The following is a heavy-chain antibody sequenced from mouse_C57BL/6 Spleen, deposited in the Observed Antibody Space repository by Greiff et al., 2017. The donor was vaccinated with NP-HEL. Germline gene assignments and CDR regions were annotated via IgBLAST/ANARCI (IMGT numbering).Heavy chain of an antibody. CDR2: IWSGGST. Sequence: VMLVESGPGLVQPSQSLSITCTVSGFSLTSYGVHWVRQSPGKGLEWLGVIWSGGSTDYNAAFISRLSISKDNSKSQVFFKMNSLQADDTAIYYCARNDDGYYDAMDYWGQGTSVTVSS. D-gene: IGHD2-3*01. J-gene: IGHJ4*01. CDR1: GFSLTSYG. CDR3: ARNDDGYYDAMDY. V-gene: IGHV2-2*01.